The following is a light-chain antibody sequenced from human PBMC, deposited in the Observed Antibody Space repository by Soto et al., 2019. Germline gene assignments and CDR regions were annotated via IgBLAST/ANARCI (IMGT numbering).Light chain of an antibody. Sequence: QSVLTQPPSASASLGASVTLTCTLSSGYSNYKADWYQQRPGKGPRFVMRVGTGGIVGSKGDGIPDRFSVLGSGLNRYLTIKNIQEEDESDYHCGADHGSGSNFVVVFGGGTKLTVL. J-gene: IGLJ2*01. V-gene: IGLV9-49*01. CDR1: SGYSNYK. CDR2: VGTGGIVG. CDR3: GADHGSGSNFVVV.